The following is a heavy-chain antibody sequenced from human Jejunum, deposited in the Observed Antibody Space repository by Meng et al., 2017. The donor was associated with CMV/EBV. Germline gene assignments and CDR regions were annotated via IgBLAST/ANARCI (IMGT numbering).Heavy chain of an antibody. CDR3: AGAGGGEYSSPTSYFDY. J-gene: IGHJ4*02. CDR2: VFHSGIS. Sequence: SISSFFPWAGFRPPPGRGLAWIGSVFHSGISSQNRSLKSRVTILVDTSKNQFSLKLTSVTAADTAIYYCAGAGGGEYSSPTSYFDYWGQGTLVTVSS. V-gene: IGHV4-38-2*02. CDR1: SISSFFP. D-gene: IGHD3-16*01.